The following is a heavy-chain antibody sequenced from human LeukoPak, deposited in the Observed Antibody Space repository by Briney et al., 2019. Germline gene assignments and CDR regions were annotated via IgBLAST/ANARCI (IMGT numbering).Heavy chain of an antibody. CDR2: ISAYNGNT. D-gene: IGHD2-15*01. J-gene: IGHJ6*04. V-gene: IGHV1-18*04. CDR3: ARDLYYSGGSCYDYYYGMDV. CDR1: GYTFTSYG. Sequence: ASVKVSCKASGYTFTSYGISWVRQAPGQGLEWMGWISAYNGNTNYAQKLQGRVTMTTDTSTSTAYMELRSLRSDDTAVYYCARDLYYSGGSCYDYYYGMDVWGKGTTVTVSS.